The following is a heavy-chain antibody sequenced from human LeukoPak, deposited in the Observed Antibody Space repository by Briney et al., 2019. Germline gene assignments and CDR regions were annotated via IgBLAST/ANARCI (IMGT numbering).Heavy chain of an antibody. CDR2: IYYSGST. CDR1: GGSISSYY. J-gene: IGHJ4*02. CDR3: ARQDYGFYYFDY. Sequence: SETLSLTCTVSGGSISSYYWTWIRQPPGKGLEWIGYIYYSGSTNYNPSLKSRVTISVDTSKNQFSLKLSSVTAADTAVYYCARQDYGFYYFDYWGQGTLVTVSS. V-gene: IGHV4-59*01. D-gene: IGHD4-17*01.